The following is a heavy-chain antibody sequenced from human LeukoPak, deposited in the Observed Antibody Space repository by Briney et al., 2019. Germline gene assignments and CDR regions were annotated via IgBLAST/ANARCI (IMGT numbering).Heavy chain of an antibody. D-gene: IGHD6-13*01. Sequence: GGSLRLSCAASGFTFSSYAMSWVRQAPGKGLEWVSAISGSGGSTYYADSVKGRFTISRDNSKNTLYLQMNSLRAEDTAVYYCARDPWQQLVRGFDYWGQGTLVTVSS. CDR2: ISGSGGST. V-gene: IGHV3-23*01. CDR3: ARDPWQQLVRGFDY. CDR1: GFTFSSYA. J-gene: IGHJ4*02.